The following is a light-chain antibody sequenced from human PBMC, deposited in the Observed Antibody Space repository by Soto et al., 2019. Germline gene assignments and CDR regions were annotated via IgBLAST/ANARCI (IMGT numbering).Light chain of an antibody. Sequence: ERVTTQSPATLSVSPGERATLSFRASQSVSSKLAWYQQRPGQAPRLLIYGASNRATGIPDRFSGSGSGTDFTLTISRLEPEDFAVYYCQQYGSSGTFGQGTKVDIK. CDR2: GAS. J-gene: IGKJ1*01. V-gene: IGKV3-20*01. CDR1: QSVSSK. CDR3: QQYGSSGT.